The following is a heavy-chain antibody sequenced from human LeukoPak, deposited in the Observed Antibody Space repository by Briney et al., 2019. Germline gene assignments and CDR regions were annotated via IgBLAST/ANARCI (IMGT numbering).Heavy chain of an antibody. V-gene: IGHV3-30*03. Sequence: GRSLRLSCAASGFTFSSYGMHWVRQAPGKGLEWVAVISYDGSNKYYADSVKGRFTISRDNSKNTLYLQMNSLRAEDTAVYYCALVTADYWGQGTLVTVSS. CDR3: ALVTADY. CDR1: GFTFSSYG. D-gene: IGHD2-21*02. J-gene: IGHJ4*02. CDR2: ISYDGSNK.